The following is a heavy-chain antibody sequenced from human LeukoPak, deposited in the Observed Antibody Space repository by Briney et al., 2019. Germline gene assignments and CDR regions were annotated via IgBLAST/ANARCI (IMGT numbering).Heavy chain of an antibody. D-gene: IGHD3-16*01. Sequence: ASVKVSCKASGYTFTSYYMHWVRQAPGQGLEWMGIINPSGGSTSYAQKFQGRVTITSNTPMSTAYMELSSLTSEDTAVYYCAREGLDYWGQGTLVTVSS. CDR1: GYTFTSYY. J-gene: IGHJ4*02. CDR3: AREGLDY. V-gene: IGHV1-46*01. CDR2: INPSGGST.